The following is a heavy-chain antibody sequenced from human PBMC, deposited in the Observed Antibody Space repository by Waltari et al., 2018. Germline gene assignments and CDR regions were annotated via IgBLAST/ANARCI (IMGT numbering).Heavy chain of an antibody. V-gene: IGHV1-69*05. CDR1: GGTFSSYS. Sequence: QVQLVQSGAEVKKPGSSVKVSCKASGGTFSSYSTRWVRQAPGQGLEWMGGIIPIFGTANYAQKFQGRVTITTDESTSTAYMELSSLRSEDTAVYYGARDGCSGGSCYGYWGQGTLVTVSS. CDR3: ARDGCSGGSCYGY. D-gene: IGHD2-15*01. J-gene: IGHJ4*02. CDR2: IIPIFGTA.